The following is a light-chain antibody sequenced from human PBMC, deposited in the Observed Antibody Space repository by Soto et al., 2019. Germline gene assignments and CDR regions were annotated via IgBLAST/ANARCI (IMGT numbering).Light chain of an antibody. CDR1: ETVRTF. CDR3: QQHSHWPPWT. CDR2: GAS. Sequence: EVVLTQSPATLSLSPGERATLSCRASETVRTFVAWYQQKPGQAPRLLIYGASNRATGIPARFSGSGSGTDFTLTISNLEPEDFAVYYCQQHSHWPPWTFGQGTRVEIQ. V-gene: IGKV3-11*01. J-gene: IGKJ1*01.